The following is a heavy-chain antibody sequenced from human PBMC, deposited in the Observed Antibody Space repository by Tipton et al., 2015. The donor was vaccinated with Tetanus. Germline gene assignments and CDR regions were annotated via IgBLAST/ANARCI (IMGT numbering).Heavy chain of an antibody. V-gene: IGHV1-69*06. CDR1: GGSFRTYV. D-gene: IGHD2-21*01. J-gene: IGHJ4*02. CDR3: ARSKGGTREYSAIKD. Sequence: QLVQSGPEVKKPGSAVKVSCETSGGSFRTYVTSWVRQAPGQGLEWMGSIIPIFGTITYAQSFQGRLTITADKSTNTAHMSLSSLRFEDTAVYYCARSKGGTREYSAIKDWGQGPLVTVSS. CDR2: IIPIFGTI.